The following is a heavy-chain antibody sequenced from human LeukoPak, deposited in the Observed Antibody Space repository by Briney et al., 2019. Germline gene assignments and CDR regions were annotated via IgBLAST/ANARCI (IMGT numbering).Heavy chain of an antibody. CDR2: INPNSGGT. CDR1: GYTFTGYY. Sequence: ASVKVSCKASGYTFTGYYMHWVRQAPGQGLEWMGWINPNSGGTNYAQKFQGRVTMTTDTSTSTAYMELRSLRSDDTAVYYCARSRGAHWYFDYWGQGTLVTVSS. J-gene: IGHJ4*02. V-gene: IGHV1-2*02. D-gene: IGHD3-10*01. CDR3: ARSRGAHWYFDY.